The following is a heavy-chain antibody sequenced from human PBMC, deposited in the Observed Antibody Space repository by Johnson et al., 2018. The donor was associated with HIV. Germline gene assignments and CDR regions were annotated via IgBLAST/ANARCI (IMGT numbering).Heavy chain of an antibody. V-gene: IGHV3-30*03. D-gene: IGHD5-18*01. Sequence: QMLLVESGGGLVQPGGSLRLSCAASGFTFSSYGMHWVRQAPGKGLEWVAVISYDGSNKYYADSVKGRFTISRDNSKNTLSLQMNSLRAEDTAVYYCARLPSGYSRDAFDIWGQGTMVTVSS. CDR1: GFTFSSYG. CDR2: ISYDGSNK. J-gene: IGHJ3*02. CDR3: ARLPSGYSRDAFDI.